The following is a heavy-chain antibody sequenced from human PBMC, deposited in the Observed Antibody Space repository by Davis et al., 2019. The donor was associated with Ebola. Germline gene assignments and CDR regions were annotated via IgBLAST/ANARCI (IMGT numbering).Heavy chain of an antibody. CDR1: GDSVSSRSAA. CDR3: ARDLNWFDS. CDR2: TYYRSKWYT. V-gene: IGHV6-1*01. Sequence: SQTLSLTCAISGDSVSSRSAAWNWIRQSPSIGLEWLGKTYYRSKWYTDYALSVKSRIVINPDTSKNQFSLQLNSVTPDDTAVYYCARDLNWFDSWGQGTLVTVSS. J-gene: IGHJ5*01.